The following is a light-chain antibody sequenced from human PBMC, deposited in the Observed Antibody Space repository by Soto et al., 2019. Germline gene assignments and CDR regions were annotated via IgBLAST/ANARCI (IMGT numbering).Light chain of an antibody. CDR3: QHSGT. CDR1: QSVSSN. Sequence: EIVMTQSPATLSVSPGERATLSCRASQSVSSNLAWYQQKPGQAPRLLIYGASTRATGIPARFSGSGSGTEFTLTISSLQSEDFAVYYCQHSGTFGPGTRWIS. CDR2: GAS. V-gene: IGKV3-15*01. J-gene: IGKJ3*01.